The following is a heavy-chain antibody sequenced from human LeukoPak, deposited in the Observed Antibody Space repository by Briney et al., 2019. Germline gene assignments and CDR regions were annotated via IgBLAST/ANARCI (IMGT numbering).Heavy chain of an antibody. Sequence: SETLSLTCTVSGGSISSSSYYWGWIRQPPGKGLEWIGYIYYSGSTNYNPSLKSRVTISVDTSKNQFSLKLSSVTAADTAVYYCARVNRGGYSYGFDYWGQGTLVTVSS. CDR2: IYYSGST. J-gene: IGHJ4*02. D-gene: IGHD5-18*01. V-gene: IGHV4-61*05. CDR1: GGSISSSSYY. CDR3: ARVNRGGYSYGFDY.